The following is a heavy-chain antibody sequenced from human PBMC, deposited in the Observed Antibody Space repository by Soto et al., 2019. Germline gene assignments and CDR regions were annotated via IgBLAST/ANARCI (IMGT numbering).Heavy chain of an antibody. Sequence: PGGSLRLSCTASGFSFSTHAMSWVRQAPGKGLEWVSSISSGVTTTFYAASVEGRFTISRDKSKNTLYLQMHSLRADDTAVYYCAREGGSIGGWFGRKFDSCGQGTQVTVST. CDR1: GFSFSTHA. J-gene: IGHJ4*02. CDR2: ISSGVTTT. V-gene: IGHV3-23*01. D-gene: IGHD6-19*01. CDR3: AREGGSIGGWFGRKFDS.